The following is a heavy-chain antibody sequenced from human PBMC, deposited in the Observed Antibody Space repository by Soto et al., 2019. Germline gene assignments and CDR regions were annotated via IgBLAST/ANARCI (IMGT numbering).Heavy chain of an antibody. CDR2: INHSGST. CDR1: GGSFSGYC. Sequence: SETLSLTCAVYGGSFSGYCWSWIRQPPGKGLEWIGEINHSGSTNYNPSLKSRVTISVDTSKNQFSLKLSSVTAADTAVYYCARGKERTYYDILTGLATGNWFDPWGQGTLVTVSS. V-gene: IGHV4-34*01. J-gene: IGHJ5*02. CDR3: ARGKERTYYDILTGLATGNWFDP. D-gene: IGHD3-9*01.